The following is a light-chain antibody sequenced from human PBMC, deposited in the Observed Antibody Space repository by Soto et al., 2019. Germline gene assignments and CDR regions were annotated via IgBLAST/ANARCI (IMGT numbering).Light chain of an antibody. CDR1: NSNIGTNH. CDR3: ESWDDSRNGHLV. J-gene: IGLJ2*01. Sequence: QSVLTQPPSASGTPGQRVAISCSGGNSNIGTNHVNWYQQLPGTAPKLLIYGNNQRPSGVPDRFSGSRSGTSASLAIRGLQSEDAVDCYCESWDDSRNGHLVFGARTNVTVL. V-gene: IGLV1-44*01. CDR2: GNN.